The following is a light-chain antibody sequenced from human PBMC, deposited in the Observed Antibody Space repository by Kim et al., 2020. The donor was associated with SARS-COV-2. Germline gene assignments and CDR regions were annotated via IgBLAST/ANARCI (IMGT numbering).Light chain of an antibody. Sequence: SWALGQTGRITCQGDSLRTHYASWYQQKPGQAPLLVIYGKHNRPSGIPDRFSGSTSGNTASLTITGAQAEDEADYYCNSRDTSAVLFGGGTQLTVL. CDR2: GKH. V-gene: IGLV3-19*01. CDR3: NSRDTSAVL. CDR1: SLRTHY. J-gene: IGLJ2*01.